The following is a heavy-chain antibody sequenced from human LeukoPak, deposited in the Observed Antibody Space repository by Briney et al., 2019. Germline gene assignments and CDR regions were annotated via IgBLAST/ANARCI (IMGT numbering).Heavy chain of an antibody. CDR3: ARHAYYYDSSGYYFDY. Sequence: SETLSLTCTVSGGSISSSGYSWGWIRQPPGKGLEWIGSIYYSGSTYYNPSLKSRVTISVDTSKNQFSLKLSSVTAADTAVYYCARHAYYYDSSGYYFDYWGQGTLVTVSS. D-gene: IGHD3-22*01. J-gene: IGHJ4*02. CDR1: GGSISSSGYS. CDR2: IYYSGST. V-gene: IGHV4-39*01.